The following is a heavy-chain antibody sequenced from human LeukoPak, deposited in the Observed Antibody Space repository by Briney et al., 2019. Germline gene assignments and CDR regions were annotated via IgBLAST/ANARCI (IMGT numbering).Heavy chain of an antibody. D-gene: IGHD3-16*01. V-gene: IGHV3-21*01. Sequence: SGGSLRLSCAASGVSFSKYNMNWVRQAPGKGLEWVSSISSGGSYIYYADSVKGRFTISRDNTKNSLYLQMNNLKAEDTAMYYCVRFMRGTIGGDNWGQGTLVTVSA. J-gene: IGHJ4*02. CDR2: ISSGGSYI. CDR3: VRFMRGTIGGDN. CDR1: GVSFSKYN.